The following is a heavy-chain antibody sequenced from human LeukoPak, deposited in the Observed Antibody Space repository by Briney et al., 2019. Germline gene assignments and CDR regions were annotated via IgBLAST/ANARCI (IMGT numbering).Heavy chain of an antibody. Sequence: PSETLSLTCTVSGGSISSYYWSWIRQPPGKGLEWIGYIYYSGSTNYNPSLKSRVTISVDASKNQFSLKLSSVTAADTAVYYCARDKVVPPYYYDSSGYRYFDYWGQGTLVTVSS. CDR1: GGSISSYY. D-gene: IGHD3-22*01. CDR2: IYYSGST. V-gene: IGHV4-59*01. CDR3: ARDKVVPPYYYDSSGYRYFDY. J-gene: IGHJ4*02.